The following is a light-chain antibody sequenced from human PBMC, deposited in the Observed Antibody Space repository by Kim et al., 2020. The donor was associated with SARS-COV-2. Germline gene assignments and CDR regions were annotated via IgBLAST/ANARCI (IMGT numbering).Light chain of an antibody. CDR1: SLRSYY. Sequence: GQTVRITCQGDSLRSYYASWYQQKPGQAPVLVIYGKNNRPSGIPDRFSGCSSGNTASLTITGAQAEDEADYYCNSRDSSGNPHVVFGGGTQLTVL. J-gene: IGLJ2*01. CDR3: NSRDSSGNPHVV. V-gene: IGLV3-19*01. CDR2: GKN.